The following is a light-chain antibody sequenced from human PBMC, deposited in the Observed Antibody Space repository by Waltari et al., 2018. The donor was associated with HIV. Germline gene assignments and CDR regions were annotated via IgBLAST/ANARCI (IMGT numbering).Light chain of an antibody. CDR3: ESADDSGDHWV. J-gene: IGLJ3*02. CDR1: ALPTQF. Sequence: SYELTQPPSVSVSPGQTARITCPGDALPTQFAYWYQQKAGQAPLMVIYKDDKRPSGIPDRFSGSMSGTTVTLIISGVQPEDEADYYCESADDSGDHWVFGGGTKLSVL. V-gene: IGLV3-25*03. CDR2: KDD.